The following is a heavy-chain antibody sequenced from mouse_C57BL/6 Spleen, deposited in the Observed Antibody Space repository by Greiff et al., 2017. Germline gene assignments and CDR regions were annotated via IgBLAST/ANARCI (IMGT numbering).Heavy chain of an antibody. CDR2: INPNNGGT. CDR1: GYTFTDYY. V-gene: IGHV1-26*01. Sequence: EVQLQQSGPELVKPGALVKISCKASGYTFTDYYMNWVKQSHGKSLEWIGDINPNNGGTSYNQKFKGKATLTVDKSSSTAYMELRSLTSEDSAVYYCARPLYYGYGQGFWYFDYWGQGTTLTVSS. CDR3: ARPLYYGYGQGFWYFDY. J-gene: IGHJ2*01. D-gene: IGHD2-2*01.